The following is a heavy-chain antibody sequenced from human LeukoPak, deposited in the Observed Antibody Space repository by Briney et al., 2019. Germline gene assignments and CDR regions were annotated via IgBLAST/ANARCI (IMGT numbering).Heavy chain of an antibody. CDR1: GGSFSGYY. J-gene: IGHJ6*03. Sequence: PSETLSLTCAVYGGSFSGYYWSWIRQPPGKGLEWIGEINHSGNTNYKSSLKSRVTISVDTSKNQFSLKLTSVTAADTAFYYCARCTGGDYYYYYMDVWGKGTTVTVSS. V-gene: IGHV4-34*01. D-gene: IGHD3-16*01. CDR3: ARCTGGDYYYYYMDV. CDR2: INHSGNT.